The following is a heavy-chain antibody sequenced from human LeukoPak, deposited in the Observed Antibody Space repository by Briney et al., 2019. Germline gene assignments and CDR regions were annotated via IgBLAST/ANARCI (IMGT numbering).Heavy chain of an antibody. D-gene: IGHD2-2*01. CDR3: AREIPVAIRGVNNFGS. CDR1: GFTFSSFW. V-gene: IGHV3-74*01. J-gene: IGHJ4*02. CDR2: INYDGRPT. Sequence: PGGSLRLSCAASGFTFSSFWMHWVRQVPGKGLVWVSRINYDGRPTFYADSERGRFTISRDNPENTLYLQMNRLRGEDTAVYYCAREIPVAIRGVNNFGSWGQGTLVTVSS.